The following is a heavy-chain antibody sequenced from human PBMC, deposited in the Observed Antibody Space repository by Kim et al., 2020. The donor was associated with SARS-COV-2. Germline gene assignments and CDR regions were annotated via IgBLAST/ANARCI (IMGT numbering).Heavy chain of an antibody. V-gene: IGHV4-59*08. D-gene: IGHD6-6*01. J-gene: IGHJ4*02. CDR3: ARHAEPYSGSPYFDY. CDR1: GGSINFYY. CDR2: IYYSGST. Sequence: SETLSLTCTVSGGSINFYYWSWIRQPPGKGLEWIGYIYYSGSTNYNPSVKSRITISVDTSKNQFSLRLSPVTAADTALYYCARHAEPYSGSPYFDYWGQGTLVTVSS.